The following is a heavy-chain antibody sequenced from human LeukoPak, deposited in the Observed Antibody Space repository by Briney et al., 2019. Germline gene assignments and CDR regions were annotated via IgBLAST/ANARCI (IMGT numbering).Heavy chain of an antibody. V-gene: IGHV3-30*18. D-gene: IGHD3-3*01. CDR3: AKEHYYDFWSGYSGLAFFDY. CDR2: ISYDGSNK. J-gene: IGHJ4*02. CDR1: GFTFSSYG. Sequence: PGRSLRLSCAASGFTFSSYGMHWVRQAPGNGLEWVAVISYDGSNKYYADSVKGRFTISRDNSKNTLYLQMNSLRAEDTAVYYCAKEHYYDFWSGYSGLAFFDYWGQGTLVTVSS.